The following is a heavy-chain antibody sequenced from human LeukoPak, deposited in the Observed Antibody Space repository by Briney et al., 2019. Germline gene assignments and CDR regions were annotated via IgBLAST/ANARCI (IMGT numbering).Heavy chain of an antibody. CDR1: GGSISSYY. D-gene: IGHD6-13*01. Sequence: KPSETLSLTCTVSGGSISSYYWSWIRQPPGKGLEWIGYIYYSGSTNYNPSLKSRVTISVDTSKNQFSLKLSSVTAADTVVYYCARDRGIGRGYYYYGMDVWGQGTTVTVSS. CDR3: ARDRGIGRGYYYYGMDV. V-gene: IGHV4-59*12. J-gene: IGHJ6*02. CDR2: IYYSGST.